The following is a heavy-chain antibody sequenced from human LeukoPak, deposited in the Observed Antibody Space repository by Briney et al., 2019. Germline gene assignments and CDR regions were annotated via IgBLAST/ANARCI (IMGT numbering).Heavy chain of an antibody. Sequence: GTSLRLSCAASGFTFSSYWMHWVRQAPGKGLVWVSRINTDGSSTSYADSVKGRFTISRDNAKNSLYLQMNSLRAEDTALYYCAKGQGIAAAGRRGSFDYWGQGTLVTVSS. V-gene: IGHV3-74*01. J-gene: IGHJ4*02. CDR1: GFTFSSYW. CDR3: AKGQGIAAAGRRGSFDY. D-gene: IGHD6-13*01. CDR2: INTDGSST.